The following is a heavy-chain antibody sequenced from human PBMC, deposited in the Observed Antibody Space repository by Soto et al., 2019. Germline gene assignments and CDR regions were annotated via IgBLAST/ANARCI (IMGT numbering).Heavy chain of an antibody. J-gene: IGHJ5*02. V-gene: IGHV4-4*02. CDR1: GGSISSSNW. CDR3: ARETSIVTQGRFDP. CDR2: IYHSGTT. Sequence: SETLSLTCTVSGGSISSSNWWSWVRQPPGKGLEWIGEIYHSGTTNYNPSLKSRVTISVDKSKNQFSLKLSSVTAADTAVYYCARETSIVTQGRFDPWGQGTLVTVSS. D-gene: IGHD1-26*01.